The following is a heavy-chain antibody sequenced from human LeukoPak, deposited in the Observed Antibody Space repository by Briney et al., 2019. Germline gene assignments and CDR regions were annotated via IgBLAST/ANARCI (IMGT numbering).Heavy chain of an antibody. D-gene: IGHD1-14*01. V-gene: IGHV3-30*02. CDR3: AKGPEGEPFDY. CDR1: GFAFGSYA. CDR2: ILYDGSNK. J-gene: IGHJ4*02. Sequence: PGGSLRLSCEASGFAFGSYAMHWVRQAPGKGLEWVAFILYDGSNKYYADSVKGRFTISRDNSKNTLYLQMNSLRAEDTAVYYCAKGPEGEPFDYWGQGTLVTVSS.